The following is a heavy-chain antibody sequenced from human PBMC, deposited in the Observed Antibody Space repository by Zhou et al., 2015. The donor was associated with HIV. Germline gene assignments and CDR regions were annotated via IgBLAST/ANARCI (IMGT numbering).Heavy chain of an antibody. J-gene: IGHJ4*02. CDR1: GYTFTSYY. D-gene: IGHD2-21*01. CDR3: ARDVASASYYFEY. V-gene: IGHV1-46*01. CDR2: INPYSGDT. Sequence: QEQLVQSGAEMKKPGASVKVSCKASGYTFTSYYIHCVRQAPGQGLEWMGLINPYSGDTNYAHKFQGRVTMTRDTSTSTVYMELSSLRSEDTAVYYCARDVASASYYFEYWGQGTLVTVSS.